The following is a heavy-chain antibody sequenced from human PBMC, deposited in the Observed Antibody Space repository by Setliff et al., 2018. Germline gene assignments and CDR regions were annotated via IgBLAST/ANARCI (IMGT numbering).Heavy chain of an antibody. V-gene: IGHV1-18*04. Sequence: ASVKVSCKASGYTFAESIVSWVRQAPGQGLEWVGWIGVYTGHTSFAQKFEDRVSMSTDKSTNMAYMELRGLRSDDTAVYYCLRLVRYCSKTTCQTASGAELWGQGTLVTVSS. D-gene: IGHD2-8*01. J-gene: IGHJ4*02. CDR3: LRLVRYCSKTTCQTASGAEL. CDR1: GYTFAESI. CDR2: IGVYTGHT.